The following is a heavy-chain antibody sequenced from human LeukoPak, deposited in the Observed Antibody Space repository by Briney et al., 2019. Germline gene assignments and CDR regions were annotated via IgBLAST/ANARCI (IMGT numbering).Heavy chain of an antibody. Sequence: ASVKVSCKASGYTFTSYGISWVRQAPGQGLEWMGWISAYNGNTNYAQKLQGRVTMTTDTSTSTAYMELRSLRSDDTAVYYCAIHYYDSSGYQGPFDYWGQGTLVTVSS. CDR3: AIHYYDSSGYQGPFDY. CDR1: GYTFTSYG. J-gene: IGHJ4*02. V-gene: IGHV1-18*01. CDR2: ISAYNGNT. D-gene: IGHD3-22*01.